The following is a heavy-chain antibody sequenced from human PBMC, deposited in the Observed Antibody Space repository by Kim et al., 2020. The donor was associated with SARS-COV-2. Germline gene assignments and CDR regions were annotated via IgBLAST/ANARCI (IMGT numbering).Heavy chain of an antibody. Sequence: ASVKVSCKASGYTFTSYDINWVRQATGQGLEWMGWMNPNSGNTGYAQKFQGRVTMTRNTSISTAYMELSSLRSEDTAVYYCARAGLAVRGVIFSMDVWGQGTTVTVSS. D-gene: IGHD3-10*01. V-gene: IGHV1-8*01. CDR1: GYTFTSYD. CDR2: MNPNSGNT. CDR3: ARAGLAVRGVIFSMDV. J-gene: IGHJ6*02.